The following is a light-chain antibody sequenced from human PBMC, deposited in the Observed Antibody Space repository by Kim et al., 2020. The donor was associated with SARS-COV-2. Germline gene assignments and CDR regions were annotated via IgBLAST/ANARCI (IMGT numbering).Light chain of an antibody. CDR1: ESGDKY. J-gene: IGLJ2*01. V-gene: IGLV3-1*01. CDR2: QDN. CDR3: RAWDRGNVV. Sequence: SYELTQPPSVSVSPGQTASITCSGDESGDKYACWYQQKPGQAPVLVISQDNKRPPGLPARFSGSKSENTATLIISGTQAMDEADYYCRAWDRGNVVFGG.